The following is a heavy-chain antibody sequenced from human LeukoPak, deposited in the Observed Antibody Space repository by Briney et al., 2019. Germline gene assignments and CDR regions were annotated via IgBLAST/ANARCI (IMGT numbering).Heavy chain of an antibody. Sequence: SETLSLTCTVSGGSISNYYWSWIRQPPGKGLEWIGYIYYSGSTDYNPSLKSRITISVDTSKNQFSLKLSSVTAADTAVYYCARVVYPNCSGGSCYSGGLDYWGQGTLVTVSS. D-gene: IGHD2-15*01. V-gene: IGHV4-59*01. CDR3: ARVVYPNCSGGSCYSGGLDY. J-gene: IGHJ4*02. CDR1: GGSISNYY. CDR2: IYYSGST.